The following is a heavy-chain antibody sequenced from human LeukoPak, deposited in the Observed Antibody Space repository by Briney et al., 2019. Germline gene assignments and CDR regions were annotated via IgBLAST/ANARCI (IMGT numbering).Heavy chain of an antibody. CDR1: GFTFSGSA. J-gene: IGHJ6*04. CDR3: TSPLAPHLAVAGSYYYYGMDV. CDR2: IRSKANSYAT. D-gene: IGHD6-19*01. V-gene: IGHV3-73*01. Sequence: GGSLRLSYAASGFTFSGSAMHWVRQASGKGLEWVGRIRSKANSYATAYAASVKGRFTISRDDSKNTAYLQMNSLKTEDTAVYYCTSPLAPHLAVAGSYYYYGMDVWGKGTTVTVSS.